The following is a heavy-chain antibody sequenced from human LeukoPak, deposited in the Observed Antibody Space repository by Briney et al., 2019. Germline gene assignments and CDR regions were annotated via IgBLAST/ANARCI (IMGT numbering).Heavy chain of an antibody. D-gene: IGHD3-22*01. CDR3: ARSRYYYDSSGYLDY. J-gene: IGHJ4*02. Sequence: PSETLSLTCAVYGGSFSGYYWSWIRQPPGKGLEWIGEINHSGSTNYNPSLKSRVTISVDTSKNQFSLKLSSVTAADTAVYYCARSRYYYDSSGYLDYWGQGTLVTVSS. CDR2: INHSGST. CDR1: GGSFSGYY. V-gene: IGHV4-34*01.